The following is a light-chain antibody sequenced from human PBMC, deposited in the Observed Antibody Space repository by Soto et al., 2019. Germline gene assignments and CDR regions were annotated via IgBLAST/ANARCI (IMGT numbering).Light chain of an antibody. V-gene: IGKV1-39*01. J-gene: IGKJ1*01. Sequence: DIQVTQSPSSLSASVGERVTITCRTSQSISTYLNWYQQKPGKAPKLLIYAASTLQSGVPSTFSGTGSGTRVTLTITNLQPEDFASYFCQQSYTTPGTFGQGTKVEI. CDR2: AAS. CDR1: QSISTY. CDR3: QQSYTTPGT.